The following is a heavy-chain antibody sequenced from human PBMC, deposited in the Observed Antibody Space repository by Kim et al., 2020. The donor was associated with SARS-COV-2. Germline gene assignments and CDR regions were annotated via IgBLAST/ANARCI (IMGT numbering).Heavy chain of an antibody. V-gene: IGHV3-15*01. D-gene: IGHD3-10*01. CDR3: TTDQGLLWSRRDY. J-gene: IGHJ4*02. Sequence: YAAPVKGRFTISRDDSKNTLYLQMNSLKTEDTAVYYWTTDQGLLWSRRDYWGQGTLVTVSS.